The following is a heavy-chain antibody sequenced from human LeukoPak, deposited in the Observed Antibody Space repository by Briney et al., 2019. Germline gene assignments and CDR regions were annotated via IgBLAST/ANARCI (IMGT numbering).Heavy chain of an antibody. CDR2: INPKSGGT. CDR1: GYAFTDYY. CDR3: AKDLQWELPRGDALDF. V-gene: IGHV1-2*02. Sequence: GASVKVSCKSSGYAFTDYYMHWVRQAPGQGLEWMGWINPKSGGTNYAQNFQGRVTMTRNTSISTAYMELSRLRSDDTAVYYCAKDLQWELPRGDALDFWGQGTMVTVSS. J-gene: IGHJ3*01. D-gene: IGHD1-26*01.